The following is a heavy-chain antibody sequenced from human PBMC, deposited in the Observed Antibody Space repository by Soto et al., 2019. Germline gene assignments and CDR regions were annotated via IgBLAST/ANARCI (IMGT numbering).Heavy chain of an antibody. CDR1: GFIFSNYG. D-gene: IGHD6-13*01. CDR2: ISSDGSNK. Sequence: QVQLVESGGGVVQPGRSLRLSCAASGFIFSNYGMHWVRQAPGKGLEWVAVISSDGSNKYYADSVKGRFTISRDNSKNTLYLQMNSLRAEDTAVYYGAKNLATGGTWGQGTLVTVSS. V-gene: IGHV3-30*18. CDR3: AKNLATGGT. J-gene: IGHJ5*02.